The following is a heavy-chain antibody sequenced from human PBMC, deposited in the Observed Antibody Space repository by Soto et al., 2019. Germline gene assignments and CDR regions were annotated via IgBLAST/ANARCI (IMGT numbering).Heavy chain of an antibody. Sequence: GGSLRLSCAASGFTFSNAWINWVRQAPGKGLEWVGRVKSKTHGGTTDFAASVKGRFAISRDDSISMAFMRMNSLKIEDTAVYYCTTYSFITLTPVRLDYCGHGTLVTVSS. CDR2: VKSKTHGGTT. CDR1: GFTFSNAW. D-gene: IGHD2-21*01. V-gene: IGHV3-15*07. CDR3: TTYSFITLTPVRLDY. J-gene: IGHJ4*01.